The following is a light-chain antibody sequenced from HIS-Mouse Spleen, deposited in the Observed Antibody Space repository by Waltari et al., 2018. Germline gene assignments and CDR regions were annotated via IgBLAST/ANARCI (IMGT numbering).Light chain of an antibody. CDR3: SSYAGSNNYV. CDR2: EVS. J-gene: IGLJ1*01. CDR1: SSDFCGYNY. Sequence: QSALTQPPSASGSPGQSVPISFSGPSSDFCGYNYVYWYQQHPGKAPKLMIYEVSKRPSGVPDRFSGSKSGNTASLTVSGLQAEDEADYYCSSYAGSNNYVFGTGTKVTVL. V-gene: IGLV2-8*01.